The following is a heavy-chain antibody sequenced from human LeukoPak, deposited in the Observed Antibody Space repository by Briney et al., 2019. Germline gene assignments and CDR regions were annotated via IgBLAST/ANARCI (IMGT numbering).Heavy chain of an antibody. V-gene: IGHV3-48*01. CDR3: VRDPSCSGGGCYYYYGMDV. J-gene: IGHJ6*02. Sequence: PGGSLRLSCAASGFTFSSYSRNWVRQSPVKGLEWISYIGSGSGAIFYAPSVRGRFTISRDNSKNTLYLQMNSLRADDTAIYYCVRDPSCSGGGCYYYYGMDVWGQGTTVTVSS. CDR2: IGSGSGAI. D-gene: IGHD2-15*01. CDR1: GFTFSSYS.